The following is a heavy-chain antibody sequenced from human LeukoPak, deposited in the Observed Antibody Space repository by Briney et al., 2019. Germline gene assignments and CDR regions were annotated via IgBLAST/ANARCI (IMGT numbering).Heavy chain of an antibody. CDR2: IYHSGST. Sequence: SETLSLTCTVSGGSISSGGYYWSWIRQPPGKGLEWIGYIYHSGSTYYNPSLKSRVTISVDRSKNQFSLKLSSVTAADTAVYYCARLEPHGVGAFDIWGQGTMVTVSS. V-gene: IGHV4-30-2*01. CDR3: ARLEPHGVGAFDI. J-gene: IGHJ3*02. D-gene: IGHD3-10*01. CDR1: GGSISSGGYY.